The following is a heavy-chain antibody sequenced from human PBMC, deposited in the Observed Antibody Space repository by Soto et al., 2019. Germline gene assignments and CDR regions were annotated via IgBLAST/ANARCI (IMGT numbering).Heavy chain of an antibody. V-gene: IGHV5-51*01. D-gene: IGHD3-10*01. CDR3: AREGRVAVERNYYYGMDV. J-gene: IGHJ6*02. CDR1: GYSFTSYW. CDR2: IYPGDSDT. Sequence: PGESLKISCKGSGYSFTSYWIGWVRQMPGKGLEWMGIIYPGDSDTRYSPSFQGQVTISADKSISTAYLQWSSLKASDTAVYYCAREGRVAVERNYYYGMDVWGQGTTVTVSS.